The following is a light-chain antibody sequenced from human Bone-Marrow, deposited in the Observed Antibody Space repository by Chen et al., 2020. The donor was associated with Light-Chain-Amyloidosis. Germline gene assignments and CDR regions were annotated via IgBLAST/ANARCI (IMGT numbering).Light chain of an antibody. CDR2: EDS. CDR1: NIGRKS. V-gene: IGLV3-21*02. J-gene: IGLJ2*01. Sequence: SYVLVQPPSVSVAPGQTARITCGGNNIGRKSVHWYQQKAGQAPVVVVYEDSARPSGIPERFSGSTSENPATLTITRVEAGDEADYCCQVWHYSREVVFGGGTKLTVL. CDR3: QVWHYSREVV.